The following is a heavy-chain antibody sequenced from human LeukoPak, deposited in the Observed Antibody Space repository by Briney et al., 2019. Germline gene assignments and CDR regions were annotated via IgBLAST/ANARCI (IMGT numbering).Heavy chain of an antibody. J-gene: IGHJ4*02. CDR1: GFTFSSYA. V-gene: IGHV3-23*01. D-gene: IGHD6-13*01. Sequence: GGSLRLSCAASGFTFSSYAMSWVRQAPGKGLEWVSAISGSGGSTYYADSVKGRFTISRDNSKNTLYLQVNSLRAEDTAVYYCAKDRRDSSSWRPFYYFDYWGQGTLVTVSS. CDR2: ISGSGGST. CDR3: AKDRRDSSSWRPFYYFDY.